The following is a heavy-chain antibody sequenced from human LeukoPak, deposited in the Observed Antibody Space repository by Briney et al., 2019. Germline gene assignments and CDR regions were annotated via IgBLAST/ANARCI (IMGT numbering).Heavy chain of an antibody. D-gene: IGHD5-12*01. V-gene: IGHV1-8*03. Sequence: ASVKVSCKASGYTFTSYDINWVRQATGQGLEWMGWMNPNSGNTGYAQKFQGRVTITRNTSISTAYMELSSLRSEDTAVYYCARVRGYSGFLLRRGTYYYMDVWGKGTTVTVSS. CDR2: MNPNSGNT. CDR1: GYTFTSYD. J-gene: IGHJ6*03. CDR3: ARVRGYSGFLLRRGTYYYMDV.